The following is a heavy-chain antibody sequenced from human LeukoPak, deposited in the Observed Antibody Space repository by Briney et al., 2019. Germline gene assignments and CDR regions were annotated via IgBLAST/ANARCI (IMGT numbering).Heavy chain of an antibody. V-gene: IGHV1-69*13. Sequence: ASVKVSCKASGGTFSSYAISWVRQAPGQGLEWMEGIIPIFGTANYAQKFQGRVTITADESTSTAYMELSSLRSEDTAVYYCARGQDVGARFDYWGQGTLVTVSS. CDR1: GGTFSSYA. CDR2: IIPIFGTA. CDR3: ARGQDVGARFDY. D-gene: IGHD1-26*01. J-gene: IGHJ4*02.